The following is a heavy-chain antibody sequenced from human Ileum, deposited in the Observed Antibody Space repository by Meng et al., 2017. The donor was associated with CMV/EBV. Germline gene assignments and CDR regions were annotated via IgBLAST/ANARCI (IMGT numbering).Heavy chain of an antibody. J-gene: IGHJ4*02. CDR3: ASHTDGSHY. D-gene: IGHD3-10*01. Sequence: ESLKISCAASGFAFSAFWMHWIRQPPGKGLEWIGYIYYSGYTNYYPSLRSRVTISLDASKNQFSLKLSSVTAADTAVYYCASHTDGSHYWGQGTLVTVSS. V-gene: IGHV4-59*01. CDR2: IYYSGYT. CDR1: GFAFSAFW.